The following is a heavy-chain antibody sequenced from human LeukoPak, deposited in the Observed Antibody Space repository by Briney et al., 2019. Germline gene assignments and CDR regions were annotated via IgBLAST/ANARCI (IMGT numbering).Heavy chain of an antibody. CDR1: GGSFSGYY. D-gene: IGHD3-9*01. CDR3: ARLGPKRYYDILTGYYRGSRWFDP. Sequence: SETLSLTCAVYGGSFSGYYWSWIRQPPGKGLEWIGEINHSGSTNYNPSLKSRVTISVDTSKNQFSLKLSSVTAADTAVYYCARLGPKRYYDILTGYYRGSRWFDPWGQGTLVTVSS. CDR2: INHSGST. V-gene: IGHV4-34*01. J-gene: IGHJ5*02.